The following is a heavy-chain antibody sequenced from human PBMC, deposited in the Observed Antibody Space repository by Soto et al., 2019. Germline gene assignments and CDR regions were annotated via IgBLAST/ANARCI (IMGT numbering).Heavy chain of an antibody. V-gene: IGHV3-33*01. CDR3: ARDPLPYSYSFDY. CDR1: GFTFISYG. Sequence: PGGSLRLSCAASGFTFISYGMHWVRQAPGKGLEWVALIWYDGSNKYYADSVKGRFTISRDNSKNTLYLQMNSLRAEDTAVYYCARDPLPYSYSFDYWGQGTLVTVSS. D-gene: IGHD2-21*01. J-gene: IGHJ4*02. CDR2: IWYDGSNK.